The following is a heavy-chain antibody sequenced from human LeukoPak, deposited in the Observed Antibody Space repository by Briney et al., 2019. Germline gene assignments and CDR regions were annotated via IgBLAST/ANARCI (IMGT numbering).Heavy chain of an antibody. V-gene: IGHV3-11*04. CDR1: GFTVSTNS. D-gene: IGHD2-21*01. CDR3: ARWNLLSDY. J-gene: IGHJ4*02. CDR2: ISSSDSTI. Sequence: SGGSLRLSCTVSGFTVSTNSMSWIRQAPGKGLEWISYISSSDSTIYYADSVKGRFIISRDNAKNSLYLQMNSLRAEDTGVYYCARWNLLSDYWGQGTLVTVSS.